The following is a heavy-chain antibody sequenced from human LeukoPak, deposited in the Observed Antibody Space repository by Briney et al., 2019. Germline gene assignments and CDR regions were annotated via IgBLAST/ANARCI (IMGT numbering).Heavy chain of an antibody. J-gene: IGHJ6*03. V-gene: IGHV4-61*02. CDR2: IYTSGST. Sequence: SETLSLTCTVSGGSISSGSYYWSWIRQPAGKGLEWIGRIYTSGSTNYNPSLKSRVTISVDTSKNQFSLKLSSVTAADTAVYYCAREGPKYYDILTIPSSYYYYYYMDVWGKGTTVTIS. CDR3: AREGPKYYDILTIPSSYYYYYYMDV. CDR1: GGSISSGSYY. D-gene: IGHD3-9*01.